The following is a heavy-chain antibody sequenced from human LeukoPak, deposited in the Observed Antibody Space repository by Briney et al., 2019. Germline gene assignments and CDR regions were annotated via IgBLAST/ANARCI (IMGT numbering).Heavy chain of an antibody. J-gene: IGHJ4*02. V-gene: IGHV4-34*01. D-gene: IGHD2-2*01. CDR2: INHSGST. CDR3: ASTERCSTTCPLDY. Sequence: PAETLSLTCAVYGGSFRGYYWSWIRQPPGKGLEWIGEINHSGSTNYNPSLKSRVTISLDTSMKKFSLKLNSVTAADTAVYYCASTERCSTTCPLDYWGQGTLVTVSS. CDR1: GGSFRGYY.